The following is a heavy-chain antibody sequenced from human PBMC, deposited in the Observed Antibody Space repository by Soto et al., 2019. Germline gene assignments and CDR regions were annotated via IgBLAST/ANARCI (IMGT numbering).Heavy chain of an antibody. Sequence: PGESLKISCKGSGYSFTSYWIGWVRQMPGKGLEWMGIIYPGDSNTRYSPSFQGQVTISVDKFISTAYLHWSSLKATDTAMYYCARHAYDFWSGHPNPRYYYGMDVWGQGTTVTVSS. D-gene: IGHD3-3*01. CDR1: GYSFTSYW. J-gene: IGHJ6*02. CDR3: ARHAYDFWSGHPNPRYYYGMDV. V-gene: IGHV5-51*01. CDR2: IYPGDSNT.